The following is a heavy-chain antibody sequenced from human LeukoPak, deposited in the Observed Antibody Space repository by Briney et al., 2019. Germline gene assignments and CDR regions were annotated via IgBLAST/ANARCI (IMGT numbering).Heavy chain of an antibody. CDR1: GFTFSSYS. Sequence: GGSLRLSCAASGFTFSSYSMNWVRQAPGKGLDWVSSISSSSSYIYYADLVKGRFNISRDNAKDSLYLQMNSLTAEDTAVYYCARVFHADYYGSGTPPHAFDIWGQGTMVTVSS. CDR2: ISSSSSYI. V-gene: IGHV3-21*01. J-gene: IGHJ3*02. CDR3: ARVFHADYYGSGTPPHAFDI. D-gene: IGHD3-10*01.